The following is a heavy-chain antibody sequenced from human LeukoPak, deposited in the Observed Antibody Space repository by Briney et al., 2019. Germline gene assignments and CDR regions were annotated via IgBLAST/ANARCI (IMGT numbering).Heavy chain of an antibody. CDR2: MNPDSGNT. CDR1: GYTFTSYD. D-gene: IGHD4-17*01. Sequence: GASVKVSCRASGYTFTSYDINWVRQASGQGLEWMGWMNPDSGNTGYAQKFQGRVSLTTNTSTTTAYMELSSLGSEDTAVYYCARGSPKSAVRGKIPDYWGQGTLVTVSP. CDR3: ARGSPKSAVRGKIPDY. J-gene: IGHJ4*02. V-gene: IGHV1-8*01.